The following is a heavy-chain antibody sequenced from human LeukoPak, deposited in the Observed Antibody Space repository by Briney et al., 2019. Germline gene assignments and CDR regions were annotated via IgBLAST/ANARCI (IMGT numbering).Heavy chain of an antibody. V-gene: IGHV2-70*11. CDR2: IDLDDDK. CDR3: ARIYVTVAGALIDY. D-gene: IGHD6-19*01. Sequence: SGPALVKPTPTLTLTCTFSGFSLSTSGMCVSWIRQSPGSVLEWLARIDLDDDKYYTTSLKTRLTISKDTYKNQVVLTMTNMDPVDTATYYCARIYVTVAGALIDYWGQGTLVTVSS. J-gene: IGHJ4*02. CDR1: GFSLSTSGMC.